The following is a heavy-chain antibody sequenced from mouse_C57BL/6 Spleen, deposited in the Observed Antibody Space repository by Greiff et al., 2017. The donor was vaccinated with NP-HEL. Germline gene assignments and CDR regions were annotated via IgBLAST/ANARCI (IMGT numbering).Heavy chain of an antibody. Sequence: VQLQQSGPELVKPGASVKMSCKASGYTFTDYYMHWVKQKPGKGLEWIGEIYPGSGNTYYNEKFKGKATLTADTSSSTAYMQLSSLTSEDSAVYFCARNSNYPYYAMDYWGQGTSVTVSS. V-gene: IGHV1-83*01. CDR1: YTFTDYYM. CDR2: YPGSGNTY. D-gene: IGHD2-5*01. J-gene: IGHJ4*01. CDR3: RNSNYPYYAMDY.